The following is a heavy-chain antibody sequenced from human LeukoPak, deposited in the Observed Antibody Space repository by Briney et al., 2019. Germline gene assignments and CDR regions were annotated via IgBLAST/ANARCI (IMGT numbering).Heavy chain of an antibody. D-gene: IGHD6-13*01. CDR2: INPNSGGT. CDR3: ARGFSSWYLSPYYLEY. CDR1: GYTFTGYY. Sequence: GASVKVSSKASGYTFTGYYMHWVRQVPGQALEWMGWINPNSGGTNYAQKFQGRVTMTRDTSITTAYMELSRLRSDDTAVYYCARGFSSWYLSPYYLEYCGQGTPVTVSS. V-gene: IGHV1-2*02. J-gene: IGHJ4*02.